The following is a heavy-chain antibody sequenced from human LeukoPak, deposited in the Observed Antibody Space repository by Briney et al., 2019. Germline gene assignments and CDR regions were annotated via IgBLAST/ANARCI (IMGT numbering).Heavy chain of an antibody. Sequence: SETLSLTCTVSAGSVNNSNFFWGWIRQPPGRGLEWLGSIYTSGSTYSNPSLKSRVTLSIDTSKSQFSLRLTSVTAADTAVYYCARHGYDGSGFHSNWGQGTLVTVSS. J-gene: IGHJ4*02. CDR3: ARHGYDGSGFHSN. CDR2: IYTSGST. CDR1: AGSVNNSNFF. D-gene: IGHD3-22*01. V-gene: IGHV4-39*01.